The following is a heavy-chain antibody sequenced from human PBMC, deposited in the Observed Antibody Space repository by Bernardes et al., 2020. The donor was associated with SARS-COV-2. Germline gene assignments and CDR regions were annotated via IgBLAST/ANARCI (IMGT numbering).Heavy chain of an antibody. CDR2: ISAYNGNT. CDR1: GYTFTSYG. V-gene: IGHV1-18*01. D-gene: IGHD6-13*01. CDR3: AREPRYLAAAGTLDY. J-gene: IGHJ4*02. Sequence: ASEKVSCKASGYTFTSYGISWVRQDPGQGLEWMGWISAYNGNTNYAQKLQGRVTMTTDTSTSTAYMELRSLRSDDTAVYYCAREPRYLAAAGTLDYWGQGTLVTVSS.